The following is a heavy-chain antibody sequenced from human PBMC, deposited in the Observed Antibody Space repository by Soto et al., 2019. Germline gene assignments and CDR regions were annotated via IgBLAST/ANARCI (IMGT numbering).Heavy chain of an antibody. J-gene: IGHJ6*02. CDR3: ARDPRGSGSYPYYYGMDV. CDR1: GYTFTTYY. Sequence: ASVKVSCKASGYTFTTYYIHWVRQAPGQGLEWMGRINPIIGITNYAQKLQGRVTMTTDTSTSTAYMELRSLRSDDTAVYYCARDPRGSGSYPYYYGMDVWGQGTTVTVSS. CDR2: INPIIGIT. V-gene: IGHV1-46*01. D-gene: IGHD3-10*01.